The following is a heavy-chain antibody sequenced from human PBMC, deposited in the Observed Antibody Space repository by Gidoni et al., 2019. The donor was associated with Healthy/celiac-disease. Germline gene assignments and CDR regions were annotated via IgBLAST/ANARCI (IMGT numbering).Heavy chain of an antibody. CDR2: ISAYNGNT. D-gene: IGHD5-12*01. CDR3: ATQLISGYDAPWFDP. CDR1: GYTFTSYG. J-gene: IGHJ5*02. Sequence: QVQLVQSGAEVKKPGASVKVSCKASGYTFTSYGISWVRQAPGQGLEWMGWISAYNGNTNYAQKLQGRVTMTTDTSTSTAYMELRSLRSDDTAVYYCATQLISGYDAPWFDPWGQGTLVTVSS. V-gene: IGHV1-18*04.